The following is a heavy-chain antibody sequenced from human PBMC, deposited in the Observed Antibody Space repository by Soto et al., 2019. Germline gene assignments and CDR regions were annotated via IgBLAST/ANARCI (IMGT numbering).Heavy chain of an antibody. CDR2: ISSRGDRT. V-gene: IGHV3-23*01. D-gene: IGHD5-18*01. CDR1: GFTFSRNA. Sequence: GGSLRLSCAVSGFTFSRNAMNWVRQAPGKGLEWVSIISSRGDRTSYAESVKGRFTISRDDSKNTLFLHMNSLGAEDTAVYYCAKETGYSYGCQPNALDVWGQGTTVTVSS. J-gene: IGHJ6*02. CDR3: AKETGYSYGCQPNALDV.